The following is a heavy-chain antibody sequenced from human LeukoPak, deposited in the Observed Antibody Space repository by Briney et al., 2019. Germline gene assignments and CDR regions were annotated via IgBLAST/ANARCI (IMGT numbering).Heavy chain of an antibody. Sequence: SGTLSLTCTVSGGSISSSSYYWGWIRQPPGKGLEWIGSIYYSGSTYYNPSLKSRVTISVDTSKNQFSLKLSSVTAADTAVYYCARSPYLDYYFDYWGQGTLVTVSS. V-gene: IGHV4-39*07. CDR1: GGSISSSSYY. CDR3: ARSPYLDYYFDY. D-gene: IGHD3/OR15-3a*01. CDR2: IYYSGST. J-gene: IGHJ4*02.